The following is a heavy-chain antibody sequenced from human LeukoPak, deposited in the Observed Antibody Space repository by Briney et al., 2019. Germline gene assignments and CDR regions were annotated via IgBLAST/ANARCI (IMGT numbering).Heavy chain of an antibody. CDR2: FDPEDGET. Sequence: ASVKVSCKVSGYTLTELSMHWVRQAPGKGLEWMGGFDPEDGETNYAQKFRGRVTMTEDTSTDTAYMELSSLRSEDTAVYCCATTITIFGVVIPPNAFDIWGQGTMVTVSS. CDR3: ATTITIFGVVIPPNAFDI. J-gene: IGHJ3*02. CDR1: GYTLTELS. D-gene: IGHD3-3*01. V-gene: IGHV1-24*01.